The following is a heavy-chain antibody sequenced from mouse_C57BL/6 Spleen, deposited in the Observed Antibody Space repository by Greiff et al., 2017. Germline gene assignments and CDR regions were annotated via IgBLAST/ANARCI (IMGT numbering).Heavy chain of an antibody. V-gene: IGHV1-82*01. D-gene: IGHD2-4*01. Sequence: VKLQQSGPELVKPGASVKISCKASGYAFSSSWMNWVKQRPGKGLEWIGRIYPGDGDTNYNGKFKGKATLTADKSSSTASMQLSSLTSEDSAVYFCARDDYDGEGYAMDYWGQGTSVTVSS. J-gene: IGHJ4*01. CDR3: ARDDYDGEGYAMDY. CDR1: GYAFSSSW. CDR2: IYPGDGDT.